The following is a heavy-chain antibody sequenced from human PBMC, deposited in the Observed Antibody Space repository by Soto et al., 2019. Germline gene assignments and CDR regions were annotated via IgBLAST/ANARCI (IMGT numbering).Heavy chain of an antibody. V-gene: IGHV3-48*02. J-gene: IGHJ4*02. CDR1: GLTFSSYS. Sequence: GGSLRLSCAASGLTFSSYSMNWVRQAPGRGLEWVSFISDSGSTTYYADSVKGRFTISRDSAKNSLYLQMNSLRDEDTAVYFCARDPNGITDFDYWGQGTQVTVSS. CDR3: ARDPNGITDFDY. CDR2: ISDSGSTT. D-gene: IGHD2-8*01.